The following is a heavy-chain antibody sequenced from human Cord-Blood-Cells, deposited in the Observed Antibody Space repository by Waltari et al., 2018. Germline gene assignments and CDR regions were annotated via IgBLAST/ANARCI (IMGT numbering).Heavy chain of an antibody. CDR2: INHSGST. CDR1: GGSFSGYY. J-gene: IGHJ3*02. D-gene: IGHD4-17*01. V-gene: IGHV4-34*01. Sequence: QVQLQQWGAGLLKPSETLSLTCAVYGGSFSGYYWSWNRQPPGKGLEWIGEINHSGSTTYNPSLKSRVTRSVDTSKNQFSRKLSSVTAADTAVYYCARAMTRVAFDIWGQGTMVTVSS. CDR3: ARAMTRVAFDI.